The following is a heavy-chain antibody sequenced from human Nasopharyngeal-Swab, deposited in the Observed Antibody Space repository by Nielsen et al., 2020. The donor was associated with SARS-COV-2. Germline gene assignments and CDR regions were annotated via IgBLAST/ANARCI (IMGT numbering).Heavy chain of an antibody. D-gene: IGHD4-17*01. Sequence: GSLRLSCAASGFTFSSYAMSWVRQAPGKGLEWVSAISGSGGSTYYADSVKGRFTISRDNSKNTLYLQMNSLRAEDTAVYYCAKGSYGDPVPYYYYYYMDVWGKGTTVTVSS. V-gene: IGHV3-23*01. CDR1: GFTFSSYA. J-gene: IGHJ6*03. CDR3: AKGSYGDPVPYYYYYYMDV. CDR2: ISGSGGST.